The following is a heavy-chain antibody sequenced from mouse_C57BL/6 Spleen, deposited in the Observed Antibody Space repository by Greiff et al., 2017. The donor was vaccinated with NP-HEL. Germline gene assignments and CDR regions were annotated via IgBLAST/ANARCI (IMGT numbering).Heavy chain of an antibody. CDR3: TRGDYGNSYYFDY. CDR2: ISSGGDYI. J-gene: IGHJ2*01. D-gene: IGHD2-1*01. V-gene: IGHV5-9-1*02. CDR1: GFTFSSYA. Sequence: EVHLVESGEGLVKPGGSLKLSCAASGFTFSSYAMSWVRQTPEKRLEWVAYISSGGDYIYYADTVKGRFTISRDNARNTLYLQMSSLKSEDTAMYYCTRGDYGNSYYFDYWGQGTTLTVSS.